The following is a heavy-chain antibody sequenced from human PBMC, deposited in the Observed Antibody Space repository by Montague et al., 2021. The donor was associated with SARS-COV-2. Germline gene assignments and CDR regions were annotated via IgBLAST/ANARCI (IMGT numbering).Heavy chain of an antibody. V-gene: IGHV4-39*07. D-gene: IGHD6-13*01. CDR3: ARVGHQQLVRLSGMDV. CDR1: GGSISSSSYY. CDR2: IYYSGST. Sequence: SETLSLTCTVSGGSISSSSYYWGWIRQPPGKGLEWIGSIYYSGSTYYNPSLKSRVTMSVDTSKNQFSLKLSSVTAADTAVYYCARVGHQQLVRLSGMDVWGQGTTVTVSS. J-gene: IGHJ6*02.